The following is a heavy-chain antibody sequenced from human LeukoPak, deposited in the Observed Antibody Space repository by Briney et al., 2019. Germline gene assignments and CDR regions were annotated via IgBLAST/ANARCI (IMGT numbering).Heavy chain of an antibody. Sequence: GGSLRLSCAASGFTFSSYSMNWVRQAPGKGLEWVAVISYDGSNKYYADSVKGRFTISRDNSKNTLYLQMNSLRAEDTAVYYCARDKGYCSSTSCYRTGYYYYGMDVWGKGTTVTVSS. D-gene: IGHD2-2*01. CDR2: ISYDGSNK. CDR3: ARDKGYCSSTSCYRTGYYYYGMDV. J-gene: IGHJ6*04. CDR1: GFTFSSYS. V-gene: IGHV3-30*03.